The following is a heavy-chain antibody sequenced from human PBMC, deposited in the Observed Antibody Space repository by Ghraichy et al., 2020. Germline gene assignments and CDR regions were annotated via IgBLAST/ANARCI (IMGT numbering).Heavy chain of an antibody. CDR2: ITSRSTTI. Sequence: GSLRLSCAASGFAFSTYSMTWVRQAPGKRLEWVSYITSRSTTIYYADSVEGRFTVFRDNARNSLYLQMNSLRDEDTAVYYCARDNPNSGFEFHYSLDVWGHGTTVTVSS. J-gene: IGHJ6*02. D-gene: IGHD5-12*01. V-gene: IGHV3-48*02. CDR3: ARDNPNSGFEFHYSLDV. CDR1: GFAFSTYS.